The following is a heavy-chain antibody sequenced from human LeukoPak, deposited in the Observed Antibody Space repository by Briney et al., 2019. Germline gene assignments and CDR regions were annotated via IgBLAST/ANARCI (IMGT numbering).Heavy chain of an antibody. J-gene: IGHJ6*03. CDR1: GYTFTSYY. Sequence: GASVKVSCKASGYTFTSYYIHWVRQAPGQGPEWMGIIYPSGGSTTYAQKFQGRVTMTRDMSTSTAYMELSRLRSDDTAVYYCARDQRYGYSSGRYYYYYMDVWGKGTTVTVSS. CDR3: ARDQRYGYSSGRYYYYYMDV. CDR2: IYPSGGST. V-gene: IGHV1-46*01. D-gene: IGHD6-19*01.